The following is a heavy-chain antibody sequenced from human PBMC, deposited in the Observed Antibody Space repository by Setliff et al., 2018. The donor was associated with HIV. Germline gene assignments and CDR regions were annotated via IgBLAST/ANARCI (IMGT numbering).Heavy chain of an antibody. CDR1: GFTFSSYG. V-gene: IGHV3-30*03. CDR3: ARGRGESRTNYFDY. Sequence: PGGSLRLSCAASGFTFSSYGMHWVRQAPGKGLEWVAVISYDGSNKYYVDSVKGRFTISRDNAKNSLYLQMNSLRAEDTAVYFCARGRGESRTNYFDYWGQGTLVTVSS. CDR2: ISYDGSNK. J-gene: IGHJ4*02.